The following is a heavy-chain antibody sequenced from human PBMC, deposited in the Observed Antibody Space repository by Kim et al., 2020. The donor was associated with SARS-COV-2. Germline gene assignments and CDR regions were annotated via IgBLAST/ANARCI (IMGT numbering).Heavy chain of an antibody. D-gene: IGHD2-21*02. Sequence: YGDAVKGRFTISRDNSKNILYLQMSSLRPEETALYYCVREGGPDCRIDYWGQGTLVTVSA. CDR3: VREGGPDCRIDY. J-gene: IGHJ4*02. V-gene: IGHV3-30*14.